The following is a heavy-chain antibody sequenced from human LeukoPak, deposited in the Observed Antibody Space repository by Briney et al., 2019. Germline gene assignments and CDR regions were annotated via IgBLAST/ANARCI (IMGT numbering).Heavy chain of an antibody. D-gene: IGHD4-11*01. J-gene: IGHJ5*02. V-gene: IGHV3-7*01. CDR1: GFTFSSYW. CDR2: IKQDGSEK. CDR3: ARDHDYSNYVWFDP. Sequence: PGGSLRLSCAASGFTFSSYWISWVRQAPGKGLEWVANIKQDGSEKYYVDSVKGRFTISRDNAKNSLYLQMNSLRAEDTAVCYCARDHDYSNYVWFDPWGQGTLVTVSS.